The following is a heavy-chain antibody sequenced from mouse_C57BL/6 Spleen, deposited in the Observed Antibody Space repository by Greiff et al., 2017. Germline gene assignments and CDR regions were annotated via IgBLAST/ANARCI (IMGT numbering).Heavy chain of an antibody. Sequence: QVQLQQSGAELMKPGASVKLSCKATGYTFTGYWIEWVKQRPGHGLEWIGEIVPGSGSTTYNEKLKGKATFNADTYSNTAYMQRSSLATEDSAIYDRARGSPLYAMDYWGQGTSVTVSS. V-gene: IGHV1-9*01. J-gene: IGHJ4*01. CDR3: ARGSPLYAMDY. CDR1: GYTFTGYW. CDR2: IVPGSGST.